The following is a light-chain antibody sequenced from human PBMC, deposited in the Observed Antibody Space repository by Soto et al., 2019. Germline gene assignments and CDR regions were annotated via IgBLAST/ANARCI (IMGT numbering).Light chain of an antibody. CDR2: GAS. J-gene: IGKJ1*01. V-gene: IGKV3-20*01. Sequence: EIVLTQSPGTLSLSPGERATLSCRASQSVSSSYLAWYQQKPGQAPRLLIYGASSRATGIPDRFSGSGSGTDFPLTISRLEHEDFAVYYCQQYGSSPPVTFGQGTKVEIK. CDR1: QSVSSSY. CDR3: QQYGSSPPVT.